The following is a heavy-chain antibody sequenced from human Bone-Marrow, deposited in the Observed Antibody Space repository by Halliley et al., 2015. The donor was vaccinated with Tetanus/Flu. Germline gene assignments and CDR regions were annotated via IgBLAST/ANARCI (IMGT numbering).Heavy chain of an antibody. Sequence: FAGSQTYYPYSVKGRFTISRNNAKNTLYLQMTGLRPEDTATYFCARDLHFDSVSPPGYYFDLWGQGAQVTVSS. D-gene: IGHD3-22*01. CDR3: ARDLHFDSVSPPGYYFDL. J-gene: IGHJ4*02. CDR2: FAGSQT. V-gene: IGHV3-30-3*01.